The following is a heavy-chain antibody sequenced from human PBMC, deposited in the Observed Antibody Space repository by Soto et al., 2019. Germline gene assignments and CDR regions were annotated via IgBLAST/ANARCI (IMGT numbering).Heavy chain of an antibody. CDR2: INSDGSST. D-gene: IGHD3-22*01. V-gene: IGHV3-74*01. CDR3: AKPPPEYNYYDSSGYYY. Sequence: GGSLRLSCAASGFTFSSYCMHWVRQAPGKGLVWVARINSDGSSTNYADSVKGRFTISRDNAKNTLYLQMNSLRAEDTAVYYCAKPPPEYNYYDSSGYYYWGQGTLVTVSS. J-gene: IGHJ4*02. CDR1: GFTFSSYC.